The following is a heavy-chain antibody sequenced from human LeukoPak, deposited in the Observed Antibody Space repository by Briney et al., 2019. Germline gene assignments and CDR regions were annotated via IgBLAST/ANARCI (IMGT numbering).Heavy chain of an antibody. D-gene: IGHD3-22*01. Sequence: PGGSLRLSCAASGFTFSSYWMSWVRQAPGKGLDWVANIKEDGSDKYYVDSVKGRFTISRDNAKNSLYLQMNSLRAEDTAVYYCARRMTYSDSGGYRYYFDSWGQGTLVTVSS. J-gene: IGHJ4*02. CDR1: GFTFSSYW. V-gene: IGHV3-7*01. CDR2: IKEDGSDK. CDR3: ARRMTYSDSGGYRYYFDS.